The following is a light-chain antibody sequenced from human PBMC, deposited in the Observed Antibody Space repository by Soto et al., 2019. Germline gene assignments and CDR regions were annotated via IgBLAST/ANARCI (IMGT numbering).Light chain of an antibody. J-gene: IGLJ1*01. CDR2: DVS. V-gene: IGLV2-14*01. CDR1: SSDVGGYNY. CDR3: SSYTSSSTPYV. Sequence: LTQPASVSGSPGQSITISCTGTSSDVGGYNYVSWYQQHPGKAPKLMIYDVSNRPSGVSNRFSGSKSGNTASLTISGLQAEDEADYYCSSYTSSSTPYVLGTGTKVTVL.